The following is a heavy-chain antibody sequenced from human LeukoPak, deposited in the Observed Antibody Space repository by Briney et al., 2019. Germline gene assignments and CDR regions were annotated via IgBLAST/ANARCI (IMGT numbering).Heavy chain of an antibody. V-gene: IGHV5-51*01. Sequence: PEESLKISCAGSGYSFPSYWIGWARQMPGQGLECMAIIVPGTSATIYRPSVQCRVTISAAKTINTAYLPWRGLKASDTAMYYWVRHNNYALDYWGQGTLVAVSS. CDR2: IVPGTSAT. J-gene: IGHJ4*02. D-gene: IGHD5-18*01. CDR3: VRHNNYALDY. CDR1: GYSFPSYW.